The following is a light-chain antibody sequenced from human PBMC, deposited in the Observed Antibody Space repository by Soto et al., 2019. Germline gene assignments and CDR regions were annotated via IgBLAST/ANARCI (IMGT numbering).Light chain of an antibody. J-gene: IGKJ4*01. CDR2: AAS. CDR1: QDVSSF. V-gene: IGKV1-9*01. CDR3: HQTESYPST. Sequence: IQLSQSPSSLSASVGDSVTITCGATQDVSSFLPWYQQKPGKAPKLLIFAASTLQSGVPSRFSGSGSGTDFTLPISSLQPEDFATYYCHQTESYPSTFGGGTKVDI.